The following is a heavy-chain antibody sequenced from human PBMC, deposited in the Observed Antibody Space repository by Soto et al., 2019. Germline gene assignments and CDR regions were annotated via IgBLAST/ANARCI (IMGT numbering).Heavy chain of an antibody. V-gene: IGHV4-59*08. D-gene: IGHD4-4*01. CDR1: GGSINSYC. J-gene: IGHJ4*02. CDR3: ARHRRTTVAKFYFDN. CDR2: IFDSGNA. Sequence: QVQLQESGPGLVKPSETLSLTCTVSGGSINSYCWSWIRQPPGKGLEWIAYIFDSGNANYNPSLKIRGTISVDTSKNQFSLKLTSVTAADTAVYYCARHRRTTVAKFYFDNWGQGALVTVSS.